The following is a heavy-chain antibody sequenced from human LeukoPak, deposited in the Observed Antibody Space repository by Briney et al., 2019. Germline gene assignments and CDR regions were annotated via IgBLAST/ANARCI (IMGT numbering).Heavy chain of an antibody. CDR3: AREIYSSMGRGGPVFDY. CDR2: ISWNSGSI. D-gene: IGHD3-10*01. J-gene: IGHJ4*02. V-gene: IGHV3-9*01. CDR1: GFTFDDYA. Sequence: PGGSLRLSCAASGFTFDDYAMHWVRQAPGKGLEWVSGISWNSGSIGYADSVKGRFTISRDNAKNSLYLQMNSLRAEDTALYYCAREIYSSMGRGGPVFDYWGQGTLVTVSS.